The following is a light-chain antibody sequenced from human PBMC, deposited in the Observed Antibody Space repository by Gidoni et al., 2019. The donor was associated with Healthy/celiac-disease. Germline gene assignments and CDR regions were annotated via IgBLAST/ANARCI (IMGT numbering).Light chain of an antibody. Sequence: DIQMTQSPSTLSASVGDRVTITCRASQSIGSWLAWYQQKPGKAPKLLIYKASSLESGVPSRFSGSGSGTEFTLTISSLRPDDFATYYCQHYNTYWTFGQGTKVEIK. CDR1: QSIGSW. CDR3: QHYNTYWT. J-gene: IGKJ1*01. V-gene: IGKV1-5*03. CDR2: KAS.